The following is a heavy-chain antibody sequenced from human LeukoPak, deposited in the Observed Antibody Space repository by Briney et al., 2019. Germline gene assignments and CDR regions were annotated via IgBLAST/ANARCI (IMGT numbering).Heavy chain of an antibody. J-gene: IGHJ6*04. CDR3: AKDWSMDV. Sequence: GGSLSLSCAVSGFTFSNYAMNWVRQAPGKGLEWVAFIRSDGSNKNYADSVKGRFTISRDNSKNTLYLQMNSLRTEDTAVYYCAKDWSMDVWGKGTTVTVSS. V-gene: IGHV3-30*02. CDR1: GFTFSNYA. CDR2: IRSDGSNK.